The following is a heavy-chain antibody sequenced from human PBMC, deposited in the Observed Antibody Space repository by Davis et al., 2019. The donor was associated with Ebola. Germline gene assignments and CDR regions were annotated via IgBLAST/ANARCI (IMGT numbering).Heavy chain of an antibody. J-gene: IGHJ6*03. V-gene: IGHV3-23*01. CDR3: AKDGQLLHPDSYYYMDV. CDR2: ISDSGGSK. Sequence: GESLKISCAPSGFIFSKWGMTWVRQTAGKGLEWVSSISDSGGSKYYADSVKGRFIISRDNSKNTLYLHMNSLRAEDTAVYYCAKDGQLLHPDSYYYMDVWGKGTTVTVSS. D-gene: IGHD6-6*01. CDR1: GFIFSKWG.